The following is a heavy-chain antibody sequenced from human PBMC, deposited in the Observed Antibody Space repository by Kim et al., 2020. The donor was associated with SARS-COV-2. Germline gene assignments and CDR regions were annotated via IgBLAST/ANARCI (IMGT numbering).Heavy chain of an antibody. V-gene: IGHV2-70*01. J-gene: IGHJ4*02. CDR2: IDWDDDK. Sequence: SGPTLVNPTQTLTLTCTFSGFSLSTSGMCVSWIRQPPGKALEWLALIDWDDDKYYSTSLKTRLTISKDTSKNQVVLTMTNMDPVDTATYYCARIRSPPGPNGSGWSHFDYWGQGTLVTVSS. D-gene: IGHD6-19*01. CDR3: ARIRSPPGPNGSGWSHFDY. CDR1: GFSLSTSGMC.